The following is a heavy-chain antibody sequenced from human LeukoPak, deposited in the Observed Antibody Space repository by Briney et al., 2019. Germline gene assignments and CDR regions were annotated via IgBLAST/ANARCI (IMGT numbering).Heavy chain of an antibody. Sequence: GASVKVSCKASGYTFTSYGISWVRQAPGQGLEWMVWISAYNGNTNYAQKLQGRVTMTTDTSTSTAYMELRSLRSDDTAVYYCARDRTGIAVAGKDYWGQGTLVTVSS. CDR3: ARDRTGIAVAGKDY. CDR2: ISAYNGNT. V-gene: IGHV1-18*01. J-gene: IGHJ4*02. D-gene: IGHD6-19*01. CDR1: GYTFTSYG.